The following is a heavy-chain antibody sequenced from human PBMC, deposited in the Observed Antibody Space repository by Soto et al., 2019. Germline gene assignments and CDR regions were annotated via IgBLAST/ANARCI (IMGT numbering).Heavy chain of an antibody. Sequence: QVQLVQSGAEVKKPGSSVKVSCKASGGTFSSYAISWVRQAPGQGLEWKGGIIPIFGTANYAQKFQGRVTITADESTSTAYMELSSLRSEDTAVYYCARDYDTAMVALSWFDPWGQGTLVTVSS. D-gene: IGHD5-18*01. J-gene: IGHJ5*02. CDR1: GGTFSSYA. CDR2: IIPIFGTA. V-gene: IGHV1-69*01. CDR3: ARDYDTAMVALSWFDP.